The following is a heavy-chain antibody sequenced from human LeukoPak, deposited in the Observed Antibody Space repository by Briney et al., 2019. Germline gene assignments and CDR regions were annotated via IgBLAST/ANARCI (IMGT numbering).Heavy chain of an antibody. D-gene: IGHD3-3*01. J-gene: IGHJ4*02. CDR2: ISSNGGST. CDR1: GFTFSSYA. Sequence: PGGSLRLSWAASGFTFSSYAMHWVRQAPGKGLEYVSAISSNGGSTYYANSVKGRFTIARDNSKNTLYLQMGSLRAEDMAVYYCARASYYDFWSGYEYDYWGQGTLVTVSS. V-gene: IGHV3-64*01. CDR3: ARASYYDFWSGYEYDY.